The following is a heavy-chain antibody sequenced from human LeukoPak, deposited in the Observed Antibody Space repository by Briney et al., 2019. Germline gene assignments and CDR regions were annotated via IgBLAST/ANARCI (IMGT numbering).Heavy chain of an antibody. V-gene: IGHV3-20*04. CDR1: GFAFGDYG. Sequence: GGSLTLSCAASGFAFGDYGMSWIRQGPGKGLEWVSGISWNGGSTGYADSVKGRFTISKDNAKHFLYLQMNSLRAEDTAVYYCARDFSSGWFGKYNWFDPWGQGTLVTVSS. J-gene: IGHJ5*02. D-gene: IGHD6-19*01. CDR3: ARDFSSGWFGKYNWFDP. CDR2: ISWNGGST.